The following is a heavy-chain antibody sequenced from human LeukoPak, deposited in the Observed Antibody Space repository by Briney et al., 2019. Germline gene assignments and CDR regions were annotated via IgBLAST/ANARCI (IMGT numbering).Heavy chain of an antibody. V-gene: IGHV1-46*01. Sequence: ASVKVSCKASGYTFTSYYMHWVRQAPGQGLEWMGIINPSGGSTSYAQKFQGRVTMSRDTSTSTVYMDLSSLRSEDTAMYYCARDLSHRYYHRTGYAFDYWGQGTLVTVSS. J-gene: IGHJ4*02. D-gene: IGHD3/OR15-3a*01. CDR1: GYTFTSYY. CDR2: INPSGGST. CDR3: ARDLSHRYYHRTGYAFDY.